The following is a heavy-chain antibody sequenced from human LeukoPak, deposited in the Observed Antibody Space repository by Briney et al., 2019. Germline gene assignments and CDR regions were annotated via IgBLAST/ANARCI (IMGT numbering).Heavy chain of an antibody. CDR3: AKGSKGVLFTRDHYMDV. CDR2: INSDGSST. D-gene: IGHD3-3*01. CDR1: GFTFSSYW. Sequence: PGGSLRLSCAASGFTFSSYWMHWVRQAPGKGLVWVSRINSDGSSTSYADSVKGRFTISRDNAKNTLYLQMNSLRAEDTAVYYCAKGSKGVLFTRDHYMDVWGKGTTVTISS. V-gene: IGHV3-74*01. J-gene: IGHJ6*03.